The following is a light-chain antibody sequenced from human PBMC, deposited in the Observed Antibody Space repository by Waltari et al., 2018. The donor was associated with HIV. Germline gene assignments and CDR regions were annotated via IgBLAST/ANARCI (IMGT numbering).Light chain of an antibody. J-gene: IGLJ3*02. Sequence: QSALTQPASVSGSPGQSITISCTGTSSDVGVYDYVSWYQQHTGKPPTLMIFEVSYLPSGVSSRFSGSKSGNTASLTISGLRAEDEADYYCSSYTTSSTLVVFGGGTRLTVL. CDR2: EVS. V-gene: IGLV2-14*01. CDR1: SSDVGVYDY. CDR3: SSYTTSSTLVV.